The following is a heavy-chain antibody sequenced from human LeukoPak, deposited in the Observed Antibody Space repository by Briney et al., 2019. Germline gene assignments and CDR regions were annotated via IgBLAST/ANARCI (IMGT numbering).Heavy chain of an antibody. D-gene: IGHD6-6*01. J-gene: IGHJ5*02. CDR1: GGSISSYY. CDR3: ARAFSIAARPNWFDP. Sequence: SETLSLTCTVSGGSISSYYWSWIRQPPGKGLEWIGYIYYSGSTNYSPSLKSRVTISVDTSKNQFSLKLSSVTAADTAVYYCARAFSIAARPNWFDPWGQGTLVTVSS. V-gene: IGHV4-59*01. CDR2: IYYSGST.